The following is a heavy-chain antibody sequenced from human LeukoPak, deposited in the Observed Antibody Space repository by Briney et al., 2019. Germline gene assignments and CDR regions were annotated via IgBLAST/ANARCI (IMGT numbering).Heavy chain of an antibody. CDR3: AKDRGEYSYGSFDY. Sequence: PGRSLRLSCAASGFTFSSYGMHWVRQAPGKGLEWVAVISYDGSNKYYADSVKGRFTISRDNSKNTLYLQMNSLRAEDTAVYYCAKDRGEYSYGSFDYWGQGTLVTVSS. CDR1: GFTFSSYG. CDR2: ISYDGSNK. J-gene: IGHJ4*02. V-gene: IGHV3-30*18. D-gene: IGHD5-18*01.